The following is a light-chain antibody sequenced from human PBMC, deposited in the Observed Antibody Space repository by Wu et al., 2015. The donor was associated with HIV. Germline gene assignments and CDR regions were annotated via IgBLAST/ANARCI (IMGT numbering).Light chain of an antibody. Sequence: EIVLTQSPATLSLPPGERATLSCRASQSVRNYLAWFQQKPGQAPRLLIYDASNRATGIPARFSGSGSGTDFTLTISSLEPEDFALYYCQQRSNWPWTFGQGTKVEFK. V-gene: IGKV3-11*01. J-gene: IGKJ1*01. CDR3: QQRSNWPWT. CDR2: DAS. CDR1: QSVRNY.